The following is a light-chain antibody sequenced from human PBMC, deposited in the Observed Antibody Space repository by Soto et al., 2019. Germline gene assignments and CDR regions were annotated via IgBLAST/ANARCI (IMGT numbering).Light chain of an antibody. Sequence: DIQMTQSPSTLSASVGDRVTITCRASQSIGDSLAWYQQKPGKAPYLLISDVSSLERGVPSRFSGSGSGTEFTLTISSMQPDDFATFYCQQYNGYSPTFGQGTRWIS. CDR1: QSIGDS. CDR2: DVS. CDR3: QQYNGYSPT. V-gene: IGKV1-5*01. J-gene: IGKJ1*01.